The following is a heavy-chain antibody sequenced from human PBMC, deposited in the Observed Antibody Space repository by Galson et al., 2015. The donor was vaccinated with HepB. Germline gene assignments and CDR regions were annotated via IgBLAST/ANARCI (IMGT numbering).Heavy chain of an antibody. CDR3: ARGRNSWYKWGFNCFDS. D-gene: IGHD6-13*01. J-gene: IGHJ5*01. CDR2: INQDGSEK. Sequence: SLRLSCAASGLTLSDYWMSWVRQAPGKGLEWVANINQDGSEKYYVDSVKGRFTISRDNAKNSLYVQMNILRGEDTAVYYCARGRNSWYKWGFNCFDSWGQGTLVTVSS. V-gene: IGHV3-7*03. CDR1: GLTLSDYW.